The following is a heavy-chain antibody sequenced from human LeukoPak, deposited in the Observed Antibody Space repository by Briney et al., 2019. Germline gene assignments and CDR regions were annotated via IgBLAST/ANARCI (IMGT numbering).Heavy chain of an antibody. V-gene: IGHV3-11*04. CDR3: APTVVPAGNNWFDP. Sequence: GGSLRLAWAAAGFTVSSNYMSWARQARGEGREWVSYISSSGSTIYYADSVKGRFTISRDNAKNSLYLQMNSLRAEDTAVYYCAPTVVPAGNNWFDPWGQGTLVTVSS. CDR1: GFTVSSNY. D-gene: IGHD2-2*01. J-gene: IGHJ5*02. CDR2: ISSSGSTI.